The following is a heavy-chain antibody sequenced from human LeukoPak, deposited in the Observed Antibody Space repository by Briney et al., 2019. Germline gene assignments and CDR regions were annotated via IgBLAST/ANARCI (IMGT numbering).Heavy chain of an antibody. CDR2: INPNSGGT. CDR1: GYTFTSYY. V-gene: IGHV1-2*02. J-gene: IGHJ6*03. Sequence: ASVKVSCKASGYTFTSYYMHWVRQAPGQGLEWMGWINPNSGGTNYAQKFQGRVTMTRDTSISTAYMELSRLRSDDTAVYYCARVALIVVVPYYYMDVWGKGTTVTVSS. D-gene: IGHD2-2*01. CDR3: ARVALIVVVPYYYMDV.